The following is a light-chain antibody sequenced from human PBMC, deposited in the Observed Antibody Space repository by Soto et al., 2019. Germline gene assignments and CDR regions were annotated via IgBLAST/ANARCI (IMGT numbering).Light chain of an antibody. V-gene: IGKV1-5*03. CDR1: QSISSW. J-gene: IGKJ4*01. CDR2: KAS. CDR3: KQYNSYPLT. Sequence: DIQMTQSPSTLSSAVGDGVTITCRASQSISSWVAWYQQKPGKAPKLPIYKASSLESGVPSRFSGSGSGKEFTLTISSLQPDDFPTHYSKQYNSYPLTFGGGTKVEIX.